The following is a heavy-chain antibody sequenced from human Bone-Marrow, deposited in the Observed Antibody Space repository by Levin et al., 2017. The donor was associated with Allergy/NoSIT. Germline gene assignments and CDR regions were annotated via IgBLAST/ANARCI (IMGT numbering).Heavy chain of an antibody. V-gene: IGHV3-53*01. CDR1: GFTVSSNY. Sequence: LSLPCAASGFTVSSNYMSWVRQAPGKGLEWVSIIYSGGSTYYADSVKGRFTISRDNSKNTLYLQMNSLRVEDTAVYYCARKTLAATNGLWGQGTLVTVSS. CDR2: IYSGGST. J-gene: IGHJ4*01. D-gene: IGHD2-8*01. CDR3: ARKTLAATNGL.